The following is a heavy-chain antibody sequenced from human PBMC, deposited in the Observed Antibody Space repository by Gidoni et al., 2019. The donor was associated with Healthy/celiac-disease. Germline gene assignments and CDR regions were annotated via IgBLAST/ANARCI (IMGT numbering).Heavy chain of an antibody. V-gene: IGHV4-34*01. D-gene: IGHD1-20*01. J-gene: IGHJ4*02. CDR3: ARGPILGITVR. CDR2: INHSGST. Sequence: QVQLQQWGAGLLKPSETLSLTCAVYGGSFSGYYWSWIRQPPGKGLEWIGEINHSGSTNYNPSLKSRVTISVDTSKNQFSLKLSSVTAADTAVYYCARGPILGITVRWGQGTLVTVSS. CDR1: GGSFSGYY.